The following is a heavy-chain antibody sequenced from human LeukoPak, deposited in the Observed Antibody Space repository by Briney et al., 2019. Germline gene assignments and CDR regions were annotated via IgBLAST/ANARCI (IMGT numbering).Heavy chain of an antibody. J-gene: IGHJ3*01. V-gene: IGHV3-23*01. Sequence: GGSLRLSCVASGFTFWSSGMDWVRQAPEKGLQWVASISGVGTSHTADSVKGRFTISRDNSKNTMYLQMDSLSAEDTAVYYCAKPLGGYYPDVFDVWGKGTMVTVSS. CDR3: AKPLGGYYPDVFDV. D-gene: IGHD3-3*01. CDR2: ISGVGTS. CDR1: GFTFWSSG.